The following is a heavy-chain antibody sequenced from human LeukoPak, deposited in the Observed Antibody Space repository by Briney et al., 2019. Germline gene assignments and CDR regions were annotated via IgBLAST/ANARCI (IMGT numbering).Heavy chain of an antibody. V-gene: IGHV3-7*03. CDR1: GFTFSSNW. CDR3: ARDYYGSGSYAFDY. J-gene: IGHJ4*02. Sequence: GGSLRLSCAASGFTFSSNWMSWVRQAPGKGLEWVANIKQDGSEKYYVDSVKGRFTISRDNAKNSLYLQMNSLRAEDTALYHCARDYYGSGSYAFDYWGQGTLVTVSS. D-gene: IGHD3-10*01. CDR2: IKQDGSEK.